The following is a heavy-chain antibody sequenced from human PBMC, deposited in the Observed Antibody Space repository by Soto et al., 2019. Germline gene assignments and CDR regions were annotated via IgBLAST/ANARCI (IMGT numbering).Heavy chain of an antibody. CDR3: ARDGAIRRYYYFEY. Sequence: SETLSLTCTVSGGSISGYYGSWVRQSPGKGLEWIGSIHYRGSTFYNPSLRSRVTMSVDTSKNQFSLNLSSVTAADTAVYFCARDGAIRRYYYFEYCGQGTLVTVSS. J-gene: IGHJ4*02. CDR1: GGSISGYY. V-gene: IGHV4-59*01. D-gene: IGHD1-1*01. CDR2: IHYRGST.